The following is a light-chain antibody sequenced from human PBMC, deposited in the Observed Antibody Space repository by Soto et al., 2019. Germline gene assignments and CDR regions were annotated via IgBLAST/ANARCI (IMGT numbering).Light chain of an antibody. J-gene: IGKJ5*01. CDR2: DAS. Sequence: IVLTQSPGTLSLSPGERATLSCRASQTVPKSYLAWYQQRPGQAPRLRIYDASNRATGIPDRYSGSESGTDFNLSISHLEPVDFLVDYCDEYAWARLTFGRGTRLEIK. CDR3: DEYAWARLT. V-gene: IGKV3-20*01. CDR1: QTVPKSY.